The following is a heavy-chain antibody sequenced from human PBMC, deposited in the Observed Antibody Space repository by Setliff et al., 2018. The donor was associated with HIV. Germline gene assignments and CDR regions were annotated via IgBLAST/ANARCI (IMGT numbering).Heavy chain of an antibody. D-gene: IGHD5-18*01. J-gene: IGHJ3*02. CDR2: IYSSGST. CDR3: ARATATKPFDI. CDR1: GGSISSYY. Sequence: SETLSLTCTVSGGSISSYYWSWIRQPPGKGLECVGYIYSSGSTNYNPSLQSRVTISVDTSKNQFSLKLSSVTAADTALYYCARATATKPFDIWGQGTVVTVSS. V-gene: IGHV4-4*09.